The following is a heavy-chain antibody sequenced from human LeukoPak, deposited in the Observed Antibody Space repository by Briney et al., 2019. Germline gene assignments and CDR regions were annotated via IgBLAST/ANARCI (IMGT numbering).Heavy chain of an antibody. CDR2: IYTSGST. Sequence: SETLSLTCTVSGGSISSYYWSWIRQPAGKGLEWIGRIYTSGSTNYNPSLKSRVPMSVDTSKNQFSLKLSSVTAADTAVYYCARDGDQTGYFDYWGQGTLVTVSS. CDR1: GGSISSYY. V-gene: IGHV4-4*07. J-gene: IGHJ4*02. CDR3: ARDGDQTGYFDY. D-gene: IGHD7-27*01.